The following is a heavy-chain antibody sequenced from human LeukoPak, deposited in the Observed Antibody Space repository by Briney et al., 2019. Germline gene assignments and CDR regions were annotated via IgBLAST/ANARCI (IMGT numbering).Heavy chain of an antibody. D-gene: IGHD4-17*01. CDR3: ARGTLRLNAFDI. CDR2: INHSGST. J-gene: IGHJ3*02. Sequence: SETLSLTCAVYGGSFSGYYWSWIRQPPGKGLEWIGEINHSGSTNYNPSLKSRVTISVDTSKNQFSLKLSSVTAADTAVYYCARGTLRLNAFDIWGQGTMLTVSS. V-gene: IGHV4-34*01. CDR1: GGSFSGYY.